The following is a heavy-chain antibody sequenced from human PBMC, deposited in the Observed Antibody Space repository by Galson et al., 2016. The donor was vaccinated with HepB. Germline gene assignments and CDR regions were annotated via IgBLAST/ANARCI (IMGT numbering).Heavy chain of an antibody. CDR3: ATDHGNRWLNNWFDP. D-gene: IGHD6-19*01. Sequence: SLRLRYAASGFTFSSYGMHRVGQAPGKGLEWVAVISYDGSNKYYADSVKGRFTISRDNSKNTLYLQMNSLSDEDTAVYYCATDHGNRWLNNWFDPWVQGTLVTVSS. CDR2: ISYDGSNK. V-gene: IGHV3-33*05. CDR1: GFTFSSYG. J-gene: IGHJ5*02.